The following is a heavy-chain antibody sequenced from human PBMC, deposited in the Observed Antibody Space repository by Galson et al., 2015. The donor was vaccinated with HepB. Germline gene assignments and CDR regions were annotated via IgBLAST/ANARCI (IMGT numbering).Heavy chain of an antibody. CDR3: TSTSYDYIWGSYYYYMDV. D-gene: IGHD3-16*01. CDR2: IKSKTDGGTT. J-gene: IGHJ6*03. V-gene: IGHV3-15*01. Sequence: SLRLSCAASGFTFSDAWMSWVRQAPGKGLEWVGRIKSKTDGGTTDYAAPVKGRFTISRDDSKNTLYLQVNSLKTEDTAVYYCTSTSYDYIWGSYYYYMDVWGKGTTVIVSS. CDR1: GFTFSDAW.